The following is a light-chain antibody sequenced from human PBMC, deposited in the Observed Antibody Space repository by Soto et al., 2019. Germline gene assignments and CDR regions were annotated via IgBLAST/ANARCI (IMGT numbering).Light chain of an antibody. CDR1: QSVSSSY. CDR2: GAS. Sequence: EIVLTQSPGTLSLSPGERATLSCRASQSVSSSYLAWYQQKPGQAPRLLIYGASSRATGIPDRFSGSGSGTDFTLTINSLEPEDFAVYYCQQYNNWPQTFGQGTKVDIK. V-gene: IGKV3-20*01. J-gene: IGKJ1*01. CDR3: QQYNNWPQT.